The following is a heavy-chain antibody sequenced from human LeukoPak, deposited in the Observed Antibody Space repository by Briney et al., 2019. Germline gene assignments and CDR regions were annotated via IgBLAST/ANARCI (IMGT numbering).Heavy chain of an antibody. CDR2: VNTKTANP. CDR3: ARRGTDLDYFDRSGYYPFDC. J-gene: IGHJ4*02. CDR1: GYIFSNYA. V-gene: IGHV7-4-1*02. Sequence: ASVKVSCKASGYIFSNYALSRVRQAPGQGLEWMGWVNTKTANPTYAQGLTGRFVFSLDTAVSTAYLQINSLKAEDTAVYFCARRGTDLDYFDRSGYYPFDCWGQGTLVTVSS. D-gene: IGHD3-22*01.